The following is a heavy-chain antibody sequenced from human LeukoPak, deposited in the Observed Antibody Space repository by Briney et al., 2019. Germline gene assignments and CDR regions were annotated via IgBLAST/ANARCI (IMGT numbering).Heavy chain of an antibody. CDR1: GFIVSRNY. J-gene: IGHJ6*02. D-gene: IGHD3/OR15-3a*01. CDR2: ITSAGST. V-gene: IGHV3-66*01. Sequence: GGSLRLSCAASGFIVSRNYMSCARLAPGKGLEWVSIITSAGSTHYATSVKGRFTISRDNSKNTVYLQMNSLRAEDTAVYYCATRGLSGYYYGMDVWGQGTTVTVSS. CDR3: ATRGLSGYYYGMDV.